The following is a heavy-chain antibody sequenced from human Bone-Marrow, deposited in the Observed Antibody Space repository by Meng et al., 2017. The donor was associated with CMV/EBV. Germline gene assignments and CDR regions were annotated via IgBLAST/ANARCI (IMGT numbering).Heavy chain of an antibody. CDR1: GFTFSSYE. Sequence: GGSLRLSCAASGFTFSSYEMNWVRQAPGKGLEWVSYISSSGSTIYYADSVKGRFTTSRDNAKNSLYLQMNSPRAEDTAVYYCARVKPFYSSGWYFDYWGQGTLVTASS. V-gene: IGHV3-48*03. CDR3: ARVKPFYSSGWYFDY. D-gene: IGHD6-19*01. CDR2: ISSSGSTI. J-gene: IGHJ4*02.